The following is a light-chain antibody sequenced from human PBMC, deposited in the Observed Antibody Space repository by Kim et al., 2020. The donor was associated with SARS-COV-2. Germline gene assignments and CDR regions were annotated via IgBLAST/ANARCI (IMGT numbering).Light chain of an antibody. V-gene: IGKV1-9*01. CDR3: QHSNSYPIT. CDR1: QGIRNH. CDR2: GAS. Sequence: ASVGDRVTITCRASQGIRNHLAWYQQKPGKAPKLLIYGASTLQSGVPSRFSGSRSATEFTLTVSSLQPEDFATYYCQHSNSYPITFGGGTKVDIK. J-gene: IGKJ4*01.